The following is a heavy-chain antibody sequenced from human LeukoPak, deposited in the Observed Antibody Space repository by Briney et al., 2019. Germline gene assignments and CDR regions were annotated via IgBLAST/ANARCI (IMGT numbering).Heavy chain of an antibody. V-gene: IGHV1-18*04. Sequence: ASVKVSCKASGYTFTGYYMHWVRQAPGQGLEWMGWISAYNGNTNYAQKLQGRVTMTTDTSTSTAYMELRSLRSDDTAVYYCARDGRSIVVVTADGQPTDYWGQGTLVTVSS. D-gene: IGHD2-21*02. J-gene: IGHJ4*02. CDR3: ARDGRSIVVVTADGQPTDY. CDR1: GYTFTGYY. CDR2: ISAYNGNT.